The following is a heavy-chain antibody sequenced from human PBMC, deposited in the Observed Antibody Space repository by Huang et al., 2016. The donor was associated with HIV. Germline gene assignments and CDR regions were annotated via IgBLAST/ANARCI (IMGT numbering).Heavy chain of an antibody. Sequence: QVQLQESGPGLVKPSETLSLTCTVSGGSISSYHWSWIRQPAGKGLEWIGRIYTSGSTNYTPSLKSRVTMSVDTSKNQFSLKLSSVTAADTAVYYCARDRGAVAWWYFDLWGRGTLVTVSS. CDR2: IYTSGST. CDR3: ARDRGAVAWWYFDL. J-gene: IGHJ2*01. V-gene: IGHV4-4*07. CDR1: GGSISSYH. D-gene: IGHD6-19*01.